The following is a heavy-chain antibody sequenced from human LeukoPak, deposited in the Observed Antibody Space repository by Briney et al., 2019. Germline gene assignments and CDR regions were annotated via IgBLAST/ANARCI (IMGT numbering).Heavy chain of an antibody. CDR1: GFTFSHYW. D-gene: IGHD3-16*01. CDR3: ARGGGLDV. J-gene: IGHJ6*02. Sequence: GGSLRLSCAASGFTFSHYWMTWVRQAPGKGLEWVASINHNGNVNYYVDSVKGRFTISRDNAKNSLYLQMSNLRAEDTAVYFCARGGGLDVWGQGATVTVSS. CDR2: INHNGNVN. V-gene: IGHV3-7*03.